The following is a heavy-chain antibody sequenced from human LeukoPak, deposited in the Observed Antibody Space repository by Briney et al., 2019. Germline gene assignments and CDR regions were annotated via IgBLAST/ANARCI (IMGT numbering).Heavy chain of an antibody. CDR2: ISGSGGST. CDR1: GFTFSSFA. D-gene: IGHD3-10*02. Sequence: PGGSLRLSYAASGFTFSSFAMSWIRQAPGKGLEWVSAISGSGGSTYYADSVKGRFTISRDNSKNTLYLQMNSLRAEDTAVYYCAELGITMIGGVWGKGTTVTISS. CDR3: AELGITMIGGV. J-gene: IGHJ6*04. V-gene: IGHV3-23*01.